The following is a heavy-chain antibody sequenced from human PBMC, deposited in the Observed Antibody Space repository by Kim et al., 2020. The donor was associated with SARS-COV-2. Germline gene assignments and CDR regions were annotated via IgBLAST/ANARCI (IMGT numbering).Heavy chain of an antibody. CDR2: IRSKANSYAT. J-gene: IGHJ5*02. V-gene: IGHV3-73*01. D-gene: IGHD6-19*01. CDR3: TSQRWEQWLRVDP. CDR1: GFTFSGSA. Sequence: GGSLRLSCAASGFTFSGSAMHWVRQASGKGLEWVGRIRSKANSYATAYAASVKGRFTISRDDSKNTAYLQMNSLKTEDTAVYYCTSQRWEQWLRVDPWGQGTLVTVSS.